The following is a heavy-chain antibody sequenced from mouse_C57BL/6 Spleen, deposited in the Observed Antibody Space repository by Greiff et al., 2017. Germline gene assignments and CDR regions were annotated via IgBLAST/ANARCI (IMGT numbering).Heavy chain of an antibody. CDR1: GYAFSSSW. CDR3: ARSELGGFAY. CDR2: IYPGDGDT. D-gene: IGHD4-1*01. V-gene: IGHV1-82*01. Sequence: QVQLQQSGPELVKPGASVKISCKASGYAFSSSWMNWVKQRPGKGLEWIGRIYPGDGDTNYNGKFKGKATLTADKSSSTAYMQLRSLTSEDSAVYFCARSELGGFAYWGQGTLVTVSA. J-gene: IGHJ3*01.